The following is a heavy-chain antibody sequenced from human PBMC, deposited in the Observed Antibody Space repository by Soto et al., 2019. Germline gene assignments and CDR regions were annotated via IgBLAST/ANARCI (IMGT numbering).Heavy chain of an antibody. D-gene: IGHD6-19*01. CDR3: AGVSASTSGWDEAGWVTFDS. Sequence: QVQLVESGGGVVQPGRSLRLSCAASGFTFTSHGMHWVRQAPGKGLDWVAAISSTGSKKYYADSVKGRFTISRSVSTTTLYPEMAALRAVATATYYGAGVSASTSGWDEAGWVTFDSWGQGTLVTVSS. J-gene: IGHJ4*02. V-gene: IGHV3-30*03. CDR2: ISSTGSKK. CDR1: GFTFTSHG.